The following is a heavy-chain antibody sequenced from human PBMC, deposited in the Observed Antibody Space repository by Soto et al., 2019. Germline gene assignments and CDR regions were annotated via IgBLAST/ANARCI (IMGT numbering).Heavy chain of an antibody. J-gene: IGHJ6*02. CDR1: GFTFSSYA. CDR2: ISGSGGST. V-gene: IGHV3-23*01. D-gene: IGHD3-16*01. Sequence: PVGSLRLSCAASGFTFSSYAMSWVRQAPGKGLERVSAISGSGGSTYYADSVKGRFTISRDNSKNTLYLQMNSLRAEDTAVYYCAKGGPGIMYYYGMDVWGQGTTVTVSS. CDR3: AKGGPGIMYYYGMDV.